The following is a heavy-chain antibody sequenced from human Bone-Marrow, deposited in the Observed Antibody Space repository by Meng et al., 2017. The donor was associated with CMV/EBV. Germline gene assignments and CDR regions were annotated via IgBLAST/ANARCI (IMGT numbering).Heavy chain of an antibody. CDR2: INPKSGGA. CDR3: ARDISYSGDRNWFDP. V-gene: IGHV1-2*02. D-gene: IGHD1-26*01. J-gene: IGHJ5*02. Sequence: ASVKVSCKASGYTFSDYYMHWVRQAPGQGLEWMGWINPKSGGANYAEKFQGRVTMTTDTSTSTAYMELRSLRSDDTAVYYCARDISYSGDRNWFDPWGQGTLVTVSS. CDR1: GYTFSDYY.